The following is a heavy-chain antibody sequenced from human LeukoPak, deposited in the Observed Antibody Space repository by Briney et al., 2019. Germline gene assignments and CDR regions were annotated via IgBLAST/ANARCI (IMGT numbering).Heavy chain of an antibody. Sequence: GGSLRLSCAAPEFTFSSYWMSWVRPPPGSGLEWGATIKHDGSEKYYGDSVKGRFTLSRDNAYNSLYLQMNSLRAEDTAVYYCARGLLGAVTTFDYWGQGTLVTVSS. CDR1: EFTFSSYW. CDR3: ARGLLGAVTTFDY. D-gene: IGHD4-11*01. CDR2: IKHDGSEK. J-gene: IGHJ4*02. V-gene: IGHV3-7*03.